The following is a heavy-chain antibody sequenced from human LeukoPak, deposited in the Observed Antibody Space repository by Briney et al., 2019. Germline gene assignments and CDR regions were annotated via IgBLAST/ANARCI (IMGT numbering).Heavy chain of an antibody. J-gene: IGHJ6*03. Sequence: PGGSLRLSCAASGFTFSSYWMSWVRQAPGKGLEWVANIKQDGSEKYYVDSVKGRFTISRDNAKNSLYLQMNSLRAEDTAVYYCARGTQLLLEWLLYRGYYMDVWGKGTTVTVSS. D-gene: IGHD3-3*01. CDR3: ARGTQLLLEWLLYRGYYMDV. V-gene: IGHV3-7*01. CDR2: IKQDGSEK. CDR1: GFTFSSYW.